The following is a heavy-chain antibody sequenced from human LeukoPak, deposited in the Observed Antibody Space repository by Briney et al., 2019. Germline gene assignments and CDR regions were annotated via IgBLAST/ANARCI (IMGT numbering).Heavy chain of an antibody. D-gene: IGHD2-8*01. V-gene: IGHV3-74*01. CDR2: IKSDGSST. CDR3: ARGWSGGGLDS. Sequence: GGSLRLSCVASGFIFSNYWMYWVRQAPGKGLVWVSRIKSDGSSTIYADSVKGRFTISRDTAKNTLYLQLNSLRAEDTAVYYCARGWSGGGLDSWGQGTLVTVSS. J-gene: IGHJ4*02. CDR1: GFIFSNYW.